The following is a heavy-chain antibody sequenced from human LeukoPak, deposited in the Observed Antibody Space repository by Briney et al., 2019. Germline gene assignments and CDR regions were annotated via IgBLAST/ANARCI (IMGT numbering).Heavy chain of an antibody. Sequence: PGRSLRLSCAASGFTFSTYVIHWVRQAPGKGLDWVAVMSFDGKNTCYADSVKGRFTVSRDNSKNTLYLQMNSLRPEDTAVYYCAREGFYGSGSSPTFYFDYWGQGTLVTVSS. D-gene: IGHD3-10*01. V-gene: IGHV3-30*04. CDR1: GFTFSTYV. J-gene: IGHJ4*02. CDR3: AREGFYGSGSSPTFYFDY. CDR2: MSFDGKNT.